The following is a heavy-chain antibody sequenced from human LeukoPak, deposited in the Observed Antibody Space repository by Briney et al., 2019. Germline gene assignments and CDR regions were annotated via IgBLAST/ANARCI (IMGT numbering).Heavy chain of an antibody. CDR2: INRGGSRT. D-gene: IGHD5-18*01. CDR1: GFTFSNHW. Sequence: GGSLRLSCAASGFTFSNHWMHWVRQAPGKGLMWVSRINRGGSRTDYADSVKGRFTISRDDTKNTLYLQLNSLRAEDTAVYFCARGGSDTAMAHDYWGQGTLVTVSS. J-gene: IGHJ4*02. CDR3: ARGGSDTAMAHDY. V-gene: IGHV3-74*01.